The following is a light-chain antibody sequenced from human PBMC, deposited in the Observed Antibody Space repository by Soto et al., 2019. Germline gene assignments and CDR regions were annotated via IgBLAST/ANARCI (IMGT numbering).Light chain of an antibody. J-gene: IGLJ1*01. CDR3: QSYDDSLSVHYV. V-gene: IGLV1-40*01. CDR2: GNT. Sequence: QSVLTQPPSVSGAPGQRVTISCTGSSPNIGSTYDVQWYQQLPGTAPKLLIHGNTNRPSGVPDRVSGSKSGTSASLAITGLQADDEADYYCQSYDDSLSVHYVFGTGTKLTVL. CDR1: SPNIGSTYD.